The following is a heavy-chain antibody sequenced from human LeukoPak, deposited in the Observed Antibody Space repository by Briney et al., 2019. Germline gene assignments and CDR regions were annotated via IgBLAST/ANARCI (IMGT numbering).Heavy chain of an antibody. CDR3: TSRSPATVPLGDY. J-gene: IGHJ4*02. CDR1: GFTFGDYA. Sequence: GGSLRLSCTASGFTFGDYAMSWFRQAPGKGLEWVGFIRSKAYGGTTEYAASVKGRFTISRDDSKSIAYLQMNSLKTEDTAVYYCTSRSPATVPLGDYWGQGTLVTVSS. D-gene: IGHD2-15*01. V-gene: IGHV3-49*03. CDR2: IRSKAYGGTT.